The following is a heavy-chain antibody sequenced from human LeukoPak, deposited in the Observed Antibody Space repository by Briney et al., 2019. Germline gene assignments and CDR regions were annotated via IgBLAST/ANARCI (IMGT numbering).Heavy chain of an antibody. J-gene: IGHJ4*02. V-gene: IGHV3-30*09. CDR1: GFTFSSYA. CDR2: ISYDGSNK. Sequence: PGGSLRLSCAASGFTFSSYAMHWVRQAPGKGLEWVAVISYDGSNKYYADSVRGRFAISRDNSKNALFLQMNSLRVEDTAIYYCAKGQELDDGVFDSWGQGTLVTVSS. D-gene: IGHD1-1*01. CDR3: AKGQELDDGVFDS.